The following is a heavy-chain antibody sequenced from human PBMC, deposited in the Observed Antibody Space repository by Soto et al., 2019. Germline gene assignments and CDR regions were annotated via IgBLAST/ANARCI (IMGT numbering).Heavy chain of an antibody. J-gene: IGHJ5*02. V-gene: IGHV4-31*03. CDR1: GGSISSGGYY. CDR3: ARACSGGSCYQGYNWFDP. Sequence: SETLSLTCTVSGGSISSGGYYWSWIRQHPGKGLEWIGYIYYSGSTYYNPSLKSRVTISVDTSKNQFSLKLSSVTAADTAVYYCARACSGGSCYQGYNWFDPWGQGTLVTVSS. D-gene: IGHD2-15*01. CDR2: IYYSGST.